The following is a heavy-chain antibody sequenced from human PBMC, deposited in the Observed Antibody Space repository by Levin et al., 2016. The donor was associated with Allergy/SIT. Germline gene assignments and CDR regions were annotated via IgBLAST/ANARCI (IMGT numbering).Heavy chain of an antibody. CDR3: AKGPYCRSSIWSGYCYYFDS. CDR2: ISYEGSNK. V-gene: IGHV3-30*18. D-gene: IGHD3-3*01. J-gene: IGHJ4*02. Sequence: VRQAPGKGLEWVAVISYEGSNKYYADSVKGRFTISRDNSKNTLYLQMNNLRAEDTAVYYCAKGPYCRSSIWSGYCYYFDSWGQGTLVTVSS.